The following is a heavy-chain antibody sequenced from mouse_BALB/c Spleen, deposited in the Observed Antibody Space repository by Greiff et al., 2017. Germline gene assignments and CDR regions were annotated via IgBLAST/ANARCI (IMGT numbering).Heavy chain of an antibody. J-gene: IGHJ4*01. CDR1: GFSLTSYG. D-gene: IGHD2-4*01. CDR2: IWSGGST. Sequence: VKLQESGPGLVQPSQSLSITCTVSGFSLTSYGVHWVRQSPGKGLEWLGVIWSGGSTDYNAAFISRLSISKDNSKSQVFFKMNSLQANDTAIYYCARKGGDDYEDAMDYWGQGTSVTVSS. V-gene: IGHV2-2*02. CDR3: ARKGGDDYEDAMDY.